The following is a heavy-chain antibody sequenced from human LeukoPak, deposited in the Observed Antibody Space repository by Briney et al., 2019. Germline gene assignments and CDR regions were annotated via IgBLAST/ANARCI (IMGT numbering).Heavy chain of an antibody. CDR3: ARRVPYGDLYFDY. J-gene: IGHJ4*02. Sequence: SETLSLTCTVSGGSISSSSYYWGWICQPPGKGLEWIGSIYYSGSTYYNPSLKSRVTISVDTSKNQFSLKLSSVTAADTAVYYCARRVPYGDLYFDYWGQGTLVTVSS. CDR2: IYYSGST. V-gene: IGHV4-39*01. D-gene: IGHD4-17*01. CDR1: GGSISSSSYY.